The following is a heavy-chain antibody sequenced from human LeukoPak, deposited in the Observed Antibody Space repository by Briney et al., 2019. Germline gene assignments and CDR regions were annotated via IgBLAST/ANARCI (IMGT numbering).Heavy chain of an antibody. CDR3: ARDPAPGYYDILTGYYRGGPFDY. J-gene: IGHJ4*02. CDR2: ISSSGRTV. D-gene: IGHD3-9*01. CDR1: EFTFSSYE. V-gene: IGHV3-48*03. Sequence: GGSLRLSCAASEFTFSSYEMNWVRQAPGKGLEWVSFISSSGRTVFSADSVKGRFTISRDNAKNSLFLQMSSLRVEDTAVYYCARDPAPGYYDILTGYYRGGPFDYWGQGTLVTVSS.